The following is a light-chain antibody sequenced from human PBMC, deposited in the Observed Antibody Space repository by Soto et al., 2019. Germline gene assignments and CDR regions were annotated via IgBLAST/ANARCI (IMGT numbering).Light chain of an antibody. CDR3: HQHYTTPHT. Sequence: DIVLTQSPDSLAVSLGERATINCKSSQSVVNSPDNKSYLAWYQQKPGQPPKLLIYWASTRESGVPDRFSGSGSGTDFTLTISSLQAEDVALYFCHQHYTTPHTFGQGTKLEIK. V-gene: IGKV4-1*01. CDR2: WAS. J-gene: IGKJ2*01. CDR1: QSVVNSPDNKSY.